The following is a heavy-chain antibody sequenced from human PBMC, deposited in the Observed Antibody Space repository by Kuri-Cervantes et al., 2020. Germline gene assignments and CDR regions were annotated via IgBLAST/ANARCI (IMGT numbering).Heavy chain of an antibody. CDR3: AREDVLRFYGMDV. D-gene: IGHD3-3*01. CDR1: GFTFSSYG. J-gene: IGHJ6*02. CDR2: IWYDGSNK. V-gene: IGHV3-33*01. Sequence: GGSLRLSCAASGFTFSSYGMHWVRQAPGKGLEWVAVIWYDGSNKYYADSVKGRFTISRDNSKNTLYLQMNSLRAEDTAVYYCAREDVLRFYGMDVWGQGTTVTVSS.